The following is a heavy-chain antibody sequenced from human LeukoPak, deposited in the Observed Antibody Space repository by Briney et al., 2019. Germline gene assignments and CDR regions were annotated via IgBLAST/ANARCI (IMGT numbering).Heavy chain of an antibody. D-gene: IGHD3-22*01. CDR2: ISYDGSNK. V-gene: IGHV3-30-3*01. J-gene: IGHJ6*02. CDR1: GFNFSSYA. Sequence: GGSLRLSCAASGFNFSSYAMHWVRQAPGKGLEWVAVISYDGSNKYYADSVKGRFTISRDNSKNTLYLQMNSLRAEDTAVYYCASGYDSSGTGGYGMDVWGQGTTVTVSS. CDR3: ASGYDSSGTGGYGMDV.